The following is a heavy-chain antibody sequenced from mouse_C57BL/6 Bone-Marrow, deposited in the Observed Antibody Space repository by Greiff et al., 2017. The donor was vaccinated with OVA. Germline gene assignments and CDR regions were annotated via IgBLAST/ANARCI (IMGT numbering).Heavy chain of an antibody. CDR3: AILYCYAMDY. Sequence: DVKLVESGGGLVKPGGSLKLSCAASGFTFSSYAMSWVRQTPEKRLEWVATISDGGSYTYYPDNVKGRFTISRDNAKNNLYLQMSHLKSEDTAMYYCAILYCYAMDYWGQGTSVTVSS. CDR2: ISDGGSYT. J-gene: IGHJ4*01. V-gene: IGHV5-4*03. CDR1: GFTFSSYA.